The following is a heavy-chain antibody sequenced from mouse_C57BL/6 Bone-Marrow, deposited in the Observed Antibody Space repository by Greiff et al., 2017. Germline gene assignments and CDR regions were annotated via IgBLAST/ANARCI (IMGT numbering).Heavy chain of an antibody. Sequence: VQLQQPGAELVKPGASVKMSCKASGYTFTSYWITWVKQRPGQGLEWIGDIYPGSGSTNYNEKFKSKATLTVDTSSSTAYMKLRSLTSEDSAVYYCARCFYWYFDVWGTGTTVTVSS. V-gene: IGHV1-55*01. CDR1: GYTFTSYW. CDR3: ARCFYWYFDV. J-gene: IGHJ1*03. CDR2: IYPGSGST.